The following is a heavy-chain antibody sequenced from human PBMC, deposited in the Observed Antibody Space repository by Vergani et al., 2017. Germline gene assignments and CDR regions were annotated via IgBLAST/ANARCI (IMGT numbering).Heavy chain of an antibody. CDR3: ARLTDATGSYTSADY. D-gene: IGHD1-26*01. V-gene: IGHV3-74*01. J-gene: IGHJ4*02. CDR1: GFTFSRYW. Sequence: EVQLVESGGGLVEPGGSLRLSCSASGFTFSRYWMIWVRQAPGKGLVWVSRLNADGSVTRYADSVRGRFSISRDNAKNTVYLEMSSLRAEDTAMYYCARLTDATGSYTSADYWGQGTLVIVSS. CDR2: LNADGSVT.